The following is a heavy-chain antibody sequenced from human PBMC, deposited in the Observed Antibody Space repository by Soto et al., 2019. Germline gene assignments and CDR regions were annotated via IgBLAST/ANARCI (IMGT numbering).Heavy chain of an antibody. J-gene: IGHJ6*02. Sequence: SETLSLTCTVSGGSISSGDSYWSWIRQPPGKGLEWIGYIYYSGGTYYNPSLSSRRIITVATSNNEFSLKLSSATAADTAVYCCARLGPTTVPTSYFTGNYYGMDVWGQGTTVTVSS. D-gene: IGHD4-17*01. V-gene: IGHV4-30-4*08. CDR2: IYYSGGT. CDR3: ARLGPTTVPTSYFTGNYYGMDV. CDR1: GGSISSGDSY.